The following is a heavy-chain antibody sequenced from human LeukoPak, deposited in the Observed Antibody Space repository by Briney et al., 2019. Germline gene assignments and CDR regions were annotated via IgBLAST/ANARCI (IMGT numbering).Heavy chain of an antibody. CDR3: ARYSSGWYNY. V-gene: IGHV4-38-2*02. D-gene: IGHD6-19*01. CDR1: GYSISSGYY. Sequence: SETLSLTCTVSGYSISSGYYWGWIRQPPGKWLEWVGSIYHSGSTYYNPSLKSRVTISVDTSKNQFSLKLSSVTAADTAVYYCARYSSGWYNYWGQGTLVTVSS. J-gene: IGHJ4*02. CDR2: IYHSGST.